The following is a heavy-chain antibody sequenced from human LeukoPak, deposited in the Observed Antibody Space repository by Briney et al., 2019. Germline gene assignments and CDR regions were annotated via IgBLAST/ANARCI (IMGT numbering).Heavy chain of an antibody. CDR1: GFTFSDAW. V-gene: IGHV3-15*01. Sequence: GGSLRLSCAASGFTFSDAWVSWVRQAPGKGLEWVGRIKGKTDGGTTDYAAPVKGRFTISRDDSKNTLYLQMNSLKIEDTAVYYCAKGRWPSGPGIAAADDYWGQGTLVTVSS. CDR2: IKGKTDGGTT. CDR3: AKGRWPSGPGIAAADDY. D-gene: IGHD6-13*01. J-gene: IGHJ4*02.